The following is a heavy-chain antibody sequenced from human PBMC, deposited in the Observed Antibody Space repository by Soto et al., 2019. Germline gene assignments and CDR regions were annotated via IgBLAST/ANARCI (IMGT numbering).Heavy chain of an antibody. D-gene: IGHD2-15*01. V-gene: IGHV1-46*01. CDR2: ISPSGGIT. Sequence: SVKVSRQASCYHFTTYYMHYMRHPPGQWLERMLIISPSGGITVYAHKFEGRVTLSMETSTSTVDMQLSRLRSEDTAVYYCARELRSCSGGSCYRTPFEYWGQGTLVTVSS. J-gene: IGHJ4*02. CDR3: ARELRSCSGGSCYRTPFEY. CDR1: CYHFTTYY.